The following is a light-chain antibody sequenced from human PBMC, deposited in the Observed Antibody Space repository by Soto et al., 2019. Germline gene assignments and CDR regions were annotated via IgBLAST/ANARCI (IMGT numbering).Light chain of an antibody. CDR1: QSVSSN. CDR2: GAS. V-gene: IGKV3-15*01. J-gene: IGKJ1*01. Sequence: EIVMTQSPATLSLSPGERATLSCRASQSVSSNLAWYQKKPGQAPMLLIYGASTRATGIPARFSGSGSGTEFTLTISSLQSEDFAVYYCQPYNNWPRTFGQGTKVDIK. CDR3: QPYNNWPRT.